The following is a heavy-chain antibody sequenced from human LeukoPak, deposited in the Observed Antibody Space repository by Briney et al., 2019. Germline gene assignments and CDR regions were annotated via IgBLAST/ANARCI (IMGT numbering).Heavy chain of an antibody. CDR3: ARHETVSANYYYGMDV. Sequence: RGEPLKISCKGSGYSFTSHWIGWVRQMPGKGLEWMGSMYPGDSDSTYSPSFQGQVTISADKSISTAYLQWSSLKASDTAMYYCARHETVSANYYYGMDVRGQGTTVTVSS. V-gene: IGHV5-51*01. CDR1: GYSFTSHW. D-gene: IGHD4-11*01. J-gene: IGHJ6*02. CDR2: MYPGDSDS.